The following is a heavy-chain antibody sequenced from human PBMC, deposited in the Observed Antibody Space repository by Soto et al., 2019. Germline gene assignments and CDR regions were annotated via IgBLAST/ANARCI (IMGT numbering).Heavy chain of an antibody. D-gene: IGHD3-22*01. V-gene: IGHV3-13*01. CDR2: IGTDDDT. Sequence: GGSLRLSCVGFGFTFSTYDMHWVRQNAGKGLEWVPSIGTDDDTYYLDSVRGRFTISREDAKNSLYLQMDSLRAGDTAVYYCARAYYDNSGYPLGGMDVWGQGTMVTVS. CDR1: GFTFSTYD. CDR3: ARAYYDNSGYPLGGMDV. J-gene: IGHJ6*02.